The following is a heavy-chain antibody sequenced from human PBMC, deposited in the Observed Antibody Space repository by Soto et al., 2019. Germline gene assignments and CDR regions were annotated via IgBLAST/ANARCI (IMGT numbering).Heavy chain of an antibody. V-gene: IGHV1-2*02. CDR1: GYTFTGYY. D-gene: IGHD5-18*01. J-gene: IGHJ6*02. Sequence: GASVKVSCKASGYTFTGYYMHWVRQAPGQGLEWMGWINPNSGGTNYAKKFQGRVTMTRDTSISTAYMELSRLRSDDTAVYYCAREDTGYSYGPTRYYYGMDVWGQGTTVTVSS. CDR2: INPNSGGT. CDR3: AREDTGYSYGPTRYYYGMDV.